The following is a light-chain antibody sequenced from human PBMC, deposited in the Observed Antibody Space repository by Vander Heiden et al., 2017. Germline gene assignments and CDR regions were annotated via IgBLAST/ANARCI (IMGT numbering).Light chain of an antibody. Sequence: DSQMTQSPSSLSASVGDRVTITCRASQTISTYLNWYQQKPGKAPKLLIFTASNLQSGVPSRFSGSGSGTDFTLTISSLQPEDFATYFCQQSFSTAWTFCQGTKVEIK. CDR1: QTISTY. J-gene: IGKJ1*01. V-gene: IGKV1-39*01. CDR2: TAS. CDR3: QQSFSTAWT.